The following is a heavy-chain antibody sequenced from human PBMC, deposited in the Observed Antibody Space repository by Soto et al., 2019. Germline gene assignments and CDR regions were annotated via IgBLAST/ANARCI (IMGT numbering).Heavy chain of an antibody. J-gene: IGHJ5*02. Sequence: QVQLQESGPGLVKPSGTLSLTCAVSSGSISSSNWWSWVRQPPGKGLEWIGEIYHSGSTNYNPSLKSRVTISVEKSKNQFSLKLSSVTAADTAVYYCARAPMAGTRTGINWFDPWGHGTLVTVSS. CDR3: ARAPMAGTRTGINWFDP. CDR2: IYHSGST. V-gene: IGHV4-4*02. CDR1: SGSISSSNW. D-gene: IGHD6-19*01.